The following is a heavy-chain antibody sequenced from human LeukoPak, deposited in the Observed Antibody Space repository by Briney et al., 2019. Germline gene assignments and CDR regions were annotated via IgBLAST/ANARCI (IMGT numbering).Heavy chain of an antibody. CDR1: GFTFSTFW. V-gene: IGHV3-7*03. D-gene: IGHD4-17*01. Sequence: SGGSLRLSCAASGFTFSTFWMTWLRQAPGKGPEWVANKKHDGSETDYLDSVKGRFTISRDNPKNSLYLQMNNLRAEDTAVYYCARIGRDYGDYFDSWGQGTLVTVSS. J-gene: IGHJ4*02. CDR2: KKHDGSET. CDR3: ARIGRDYGDYFDS.